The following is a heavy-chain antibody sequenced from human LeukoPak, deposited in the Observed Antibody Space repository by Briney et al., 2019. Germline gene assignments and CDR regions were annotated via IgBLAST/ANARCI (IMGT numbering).Heavy chain of an antibody. D-gene: IGHD3-10*01. Sequence: PSETLSFTCTVSGGSISTYLWSWIRQPPGKGLEWIGYIYNSGNTNYNPSLKSRVTISVDRSKNQFSLKLSSVTAADTAVYYCARTLSGSFYSDYWGQGTLVTVSS. V-gene: IGHV4-59*01. CDR3: ARTLSGSFYSDY. J-gene: IGHJ4*02. CDR2: IYNSGNT. CDR1: GGSISTYL.